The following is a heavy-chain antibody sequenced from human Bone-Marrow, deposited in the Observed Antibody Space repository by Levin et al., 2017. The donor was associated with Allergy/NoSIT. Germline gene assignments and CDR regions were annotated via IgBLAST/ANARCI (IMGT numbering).Heavy chain of an antibody. V-gene: IGHV3-15*01. D-gene: IGHD1-26*01. J-gene: IGHJ4*02. CDR2: IKSKDDGGTA. Sequence: AGESLKISCAASGFTFSNVWMSWVRQAPGKGLEWVGRIKSKDDGGTAEYTTPVKGRFTISRDDSKNTLYLQMNSLQTEDTAVYYCTTYLRWEFTPIDYWGQGTLVTVSS. CDR3: TTYLRWEFTPIDY. CDR1: GFTFSNVW.